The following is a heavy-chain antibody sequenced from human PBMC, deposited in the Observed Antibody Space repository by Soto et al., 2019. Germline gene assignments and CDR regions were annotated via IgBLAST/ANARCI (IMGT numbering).Heavy chain of an antibody. CDR1: GFTFRSYD. CDR2: ISSSSSTI. V-gene: IGHV3-48*01. D-gene: IGHD6-19*01. J-gene: IGHJ5*02. CDR3: AGHGGQWLNWFDP. Sequence: PGGSLRLSCAASGFTFRSYDMNWVRQAPGKGLEWVSYISSSSSTIYYADSVKGRFTISRDNAKNSLYLQMNSLRAEDTAVYYCAGHGGQWLNWFDPWGQGILVTVSS.